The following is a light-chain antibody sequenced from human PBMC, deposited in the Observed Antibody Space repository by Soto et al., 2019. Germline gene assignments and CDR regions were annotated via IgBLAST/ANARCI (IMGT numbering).Light chain of an antibody. CDR2: EVT. CDR1: SSDVGGYDY. V-gene: IGLV2-8*01. CDR3: SSYVGNNKVYV. J-gene: IGLJ1*01. Sequence: QSALTQPPSASGSPGQSVTISCTGTSSDVGGYDYVSWYQQHPGKAPKLLIYEVTKRPSGVPDRFSGSKSGNTASLTVSGLQAEDEADYFCSSYVGNNKVYVFGTGTKVTVL.